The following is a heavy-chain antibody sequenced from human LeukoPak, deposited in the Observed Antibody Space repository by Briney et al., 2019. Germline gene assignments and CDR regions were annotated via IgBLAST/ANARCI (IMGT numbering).Heavy chain of an antibody. V-gene: IGHV1-2*02. D-gene: IGHD2-2*01. CDR2: MNPNSGDT. CDR3: ARDRMGDCATTSCYPAF. CDR1: GYTFTADY. J-gene: IGHJ4*02. Sequence: ASVKVSCKASGYTFTADYLHWVRQAPGQGLGWMGWMNPNSGDTNYAQKSQGRVTMTRDTSITTAYMELSGLTSDDTAMYYSARDRMGDCATTSCYPAFWGQGALVTVSS.